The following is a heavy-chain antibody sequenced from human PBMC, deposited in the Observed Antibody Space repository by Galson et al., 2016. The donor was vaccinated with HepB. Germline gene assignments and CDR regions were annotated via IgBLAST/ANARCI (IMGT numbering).Heavy chain of an antibody. CDR3: ARELTSHFELDY. CDR1: GFSFSSYA. CDR2: VSRDVAIT. Sequence: SLRLSCAASGFSFSSYAVHWVRQAPGKGLEWVAVVSRDVAITYYAKSMKGRVTISRYKSMNTLYLQMINLRDDRTGVYFCARELTSHFELDYWGQGALVIVSS. D-gene: IGHD2-2*01. V-gene: IGHV3-30-3*01. J-gene: IGHJ4*02.